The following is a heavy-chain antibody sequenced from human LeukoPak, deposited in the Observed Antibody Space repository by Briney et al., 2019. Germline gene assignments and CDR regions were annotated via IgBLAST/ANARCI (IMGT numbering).Heavy chain of an antibody. D-gene: IGHD3-10*01. V-gene: IGHV4-39*07. CDR1: GGSINGSRYY. Sequence: SETLSLTCSVSGGSINGSRYYWGWNRQPPGKGLEWIGSIYYSGNTYYNPSLKSRVTISVHSSKNQFSLQLSSVTAADTAVYYCARESYPYYGSGGDLGYWGQGTLVTVSS. CDR3: ARESYPYYGSGGDLGY. J-gene: IGHJ4*02. CDR2: IYYSGNT.